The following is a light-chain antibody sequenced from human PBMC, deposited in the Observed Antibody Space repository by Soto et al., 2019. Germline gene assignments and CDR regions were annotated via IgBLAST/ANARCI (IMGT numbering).Light chain of an antibody. Sequence: EIVLTQSPGTLSLSPGERDTLSCRARQSVNSTSLAWYQQKPGQAPRLLIHGASSRATGIPDRFSGSGSGTDFALTISRLEPEDFAVYFCQRYYDSLWTFGQGTKVDIK. CDR3: QRYYDSLWT. J-gene: IGKJ1*01. V-gene: IGKV3-20*01. CDR2: GAS. CDR1: QSVNSTS.